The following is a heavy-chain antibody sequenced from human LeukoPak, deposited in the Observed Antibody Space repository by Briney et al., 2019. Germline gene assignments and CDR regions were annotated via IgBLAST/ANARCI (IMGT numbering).Heavy chain of an antibody. D-gene: IGHD5-24*01. CDR1: GFTFSGSA. Sequence: HGGSLRLSCAASGFTFSGSAMHWVRQASGKGLEWVGRIRSKANSYATAYAASVKGRFTISRDDSKNTAYLRMNSLKTEDTAVYYCTARGATIDYWGQGTLVTVSS. V-gene: IGHV3-73*01. J-gene: IGHJ4*02. CDR3: TARGATIDY. CDR2: IRSKANSYAT.